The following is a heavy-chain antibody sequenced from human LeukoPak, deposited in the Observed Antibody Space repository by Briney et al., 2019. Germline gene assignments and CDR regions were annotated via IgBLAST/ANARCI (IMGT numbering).Heavy chain of an antibody. CDR2: ITSRGSII. Sequence: GGSLRLSCAASGFTFSNYYMTWIRQTPGKGLEWVSYITSRGSIIYYADSVKGRFTISRDNTKNSLYLQMNSLRVEDTAIYYCAGSSPGVDYWGQGTLVTVSS. CDR3: AGSSPGVDY. CDR1: GFTFSNYY. J-gene: IGHJ4*02. V-gene: IGHV3-11*04. D-gene: IGHD3-10*01.